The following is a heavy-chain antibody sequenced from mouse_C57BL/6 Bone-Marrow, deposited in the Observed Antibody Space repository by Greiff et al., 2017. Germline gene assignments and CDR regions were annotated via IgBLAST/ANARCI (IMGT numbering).Heavy chain of an antibody. CDR3: TTGDYDGWFAY. J-gene: IGHJ3*01. CDR1: GFNIKDDY. Sequence: VQLQQSGAELVRPGASVKLSCTASGFNIKDDYMHWVKQRPEQGLEWIGWIDPENGDTEYASKFQGKATITADTSSNTADLQLSSLTSEDTAVYYCTTGDYDGWFAYWGQGTLVTVSA. CDR2: IDPENGDT. V-gene: IGHV14-4*01. D-gene: IGHD2-4*01.